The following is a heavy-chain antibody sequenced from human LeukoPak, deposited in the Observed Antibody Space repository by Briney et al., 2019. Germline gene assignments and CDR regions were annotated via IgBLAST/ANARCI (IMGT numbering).Heavy chain of an antibody. CDR1: GFNFDNFA. D-gene: IGHD3-3*01. Sequence: PGGSLRLSCVVSGFNFDNFAMHWVRQPLGKGLEWVAVISHDGRTKYYADSMKGRITISRDNSKNTLYLQMNSLRAEDTAVYYCARYETGPPSDAFDIWGQGTMVTVSS. CDR2: ISHDGRTK. CDR3: ARYETGPPSDAFDI. V-gene: IGHV3-30*14. J-gene: IGHJ3*02.